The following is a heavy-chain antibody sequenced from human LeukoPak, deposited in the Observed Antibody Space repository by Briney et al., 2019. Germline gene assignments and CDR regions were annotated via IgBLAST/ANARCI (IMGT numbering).Heavy chain of an antibody. V-gene: IGHV3-23*01. CDR2: ISGSGGST. Sequence: SGGSLRLSCAASGFTFSSYAMSWVRQAPGKGLEWVSAISGSGGSTYYADSVKGRFTISRDNSKNTLYLQMNSLRAEDTAVYYCAKGPLYYYDSSGNYGDYWGQGTLVTVSS. CDR1: GFTFSSYA. D-gene: IGHD3-22*01. CDR3: AKGPLYYYDSSGNYGDY. J-gene: IGHJ4*02.